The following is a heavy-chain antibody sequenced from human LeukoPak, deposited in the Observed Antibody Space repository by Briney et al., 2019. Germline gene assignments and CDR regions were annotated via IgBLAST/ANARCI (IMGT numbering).Heavy chain of an antibody. D-gene: IGHD3-10*01. CDR1: GYTFTSYY. J-gene: IGHJ5*02. CDR3: ARAGGVTMVRGVIITQWFDP. CDR2: INPSGGST. Sequence: ASVKVSCKASGYTFTSYYMHWVRQAPGQGLEWMGIINPSGGSTSYAQKFQGRVTMTRDTSTSTVYMELSSLRSEDTAVYYCARAGGVTMVRGVIITQWFDPWGQGTLVTVSS. V-gene: IGHV1-46*01.